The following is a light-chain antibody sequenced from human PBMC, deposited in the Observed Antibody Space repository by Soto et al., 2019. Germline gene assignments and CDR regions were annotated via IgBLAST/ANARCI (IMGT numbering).Light chain of an antibody. CDR1: QSVSNY. CDR2: DAS. V-gene: IGKV3-11*01. CDR3: QQRSIWPWT. Sequence: EIVLTQSPATLSLSPGERATLSCWASQSVSNYFVWYQQKPDQAPRLLIYDASKRATGIPARFSGSGSGTDFTLTISSLEPEDFAVYYCQQRSIWPWTFGQGTKV. J-gene: IGKJ1*01.